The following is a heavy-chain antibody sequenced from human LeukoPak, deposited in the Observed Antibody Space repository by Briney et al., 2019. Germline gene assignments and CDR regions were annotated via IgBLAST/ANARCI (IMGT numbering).Heavy chain of an antibody. CDR2: ISGSGGST. J-gene: IGHJ5*02. D-gene: IGHD3-3*01. Sequence: GGSLRLSCEASGFTFSSYAMSWVRQAPGKGLEWVSAISGSGGSTYYADSVKGRFTISRDNSKNTLYLQMNSLRAEDTAVYYCAKDPQRTYYDFWSGYYNWFDPWGQGTLVTVSS. CDR1: GFTFSSYA. V-gene: IGHV3-23*01. CDR3: AKDPQRTYYDFWSGYYNWFDP.